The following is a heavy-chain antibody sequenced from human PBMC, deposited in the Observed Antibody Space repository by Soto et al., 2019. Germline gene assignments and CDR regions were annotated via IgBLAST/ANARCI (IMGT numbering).Heavy chain of an antibody. D-gene: IGHD3-10*01. CDR2: FNHGGST. V-gene: IGHV4-34*01. CDR1: GGSFSGFY. CDR3: GRRAGWFGGGGYLGA. J-gene: IGHJ5*02. Sequence: SETLSLTCAVNGGSFSGFYWSWIRPPPGKGLEWIGEFNHGGSTSYNPSPKSRGAISTATSKSQGSLTLTPATAADPAVYERGRRAGWFGGGGYLGAWRQGTQVTVSS.